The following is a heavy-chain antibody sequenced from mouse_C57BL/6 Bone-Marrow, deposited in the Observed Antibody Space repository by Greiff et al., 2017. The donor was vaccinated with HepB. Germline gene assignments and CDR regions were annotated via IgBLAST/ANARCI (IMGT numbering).Heavy chain of an antibody. CDR3: ARGPDSSGYVYFDV. CDR2: INPGSGGT. V-gene: IGHV1-54*01. D-gene: IGHD3-2*02. Sequence: VKLMESGAELVRPGTSVKVSCKASGYAFTNYLIEWVKQRPGQGLEWIGVINPGSGGTNYNEKFKGKATLTADKSSSTAYMQLSSLTSEDSAVYFCARGPDSSGYVYFDVWGTGTTVTVSS. CDR1: GYAFTNYL. J-gene: IGHJ1*03.